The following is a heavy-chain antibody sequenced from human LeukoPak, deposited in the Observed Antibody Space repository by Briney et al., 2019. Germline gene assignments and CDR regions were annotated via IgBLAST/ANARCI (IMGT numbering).Heavy chain of an antibody. CDR2: INHSGST. D-gene: IGHD2-15*01. CDR1: GGSFSGYY. Sequence: SETLSLTCAVYGGSFSGYYWSWIRQPPGKGLEWIGEINHSGSTNYNPSLKSRVTISVDTSKNQFSLKLSSVTAADTAVYCCARVRRYCSGGSCYSYGMDVWGKGTTVTVSS. J-gene: IGHJ6*04. V-gene: IGHV4-34*01. CDR3: ARVRRYCSGGSCYSYGMDV.